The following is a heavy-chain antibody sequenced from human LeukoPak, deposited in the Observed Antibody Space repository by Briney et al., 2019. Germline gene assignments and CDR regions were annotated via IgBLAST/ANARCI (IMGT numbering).Heavy chain of an antibody. CDR3: AKGIQLWLNYFDY. CDR2: ISGSGGST. J-gene: IGHJ4*02. V-gene: IGHV3-23*01. Sequence: GGSLRLSCAASGFTFSSYAMSWVRQAPGKGLEWASAISGSGGSTYYADSVKGRFTISRDNSKNTLYLQMNSLRAEDTAVYYCAKGIQLWLNYFDYWGQGTLVTVSS. D-gene: IGHD5-18*01. CDR1: GFTFSSYA.